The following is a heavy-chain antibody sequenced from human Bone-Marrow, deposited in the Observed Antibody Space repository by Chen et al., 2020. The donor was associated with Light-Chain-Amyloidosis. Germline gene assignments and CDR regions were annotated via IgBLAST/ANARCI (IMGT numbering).Heavy chain of an antibody. D-gene: IGHD5-12*01. CDR2: IYPDDSDA. V-gene: IGHV5-51*01. CDR1: GYTFPNYG. Sequence: EVQLVQSGHEVKKPGETLKISCKGSGYTFPNYGIGWVRQMPGKGLEWMGVIYPDDSDARYSPSFEGQVTISADKSITTAYLQWRSLKASDTAMYYCARRRDGYNFDYWGQGTLVTVSS. CDR3: ARRRDGYNFDY. J-gene: IGHJ4*02.